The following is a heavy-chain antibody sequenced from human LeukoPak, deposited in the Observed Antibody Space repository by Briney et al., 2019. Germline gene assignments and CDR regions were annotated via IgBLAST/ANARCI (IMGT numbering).Heavy chain of an antibody. D-gene: IGHD3-10*01. Sequence: GESLKISCKGSGYSFTSYWIGCVRQMPGKGLEWMGIIYPGDSDTRYSPSFQGQVTISADKSISTAYLQWSSLKASDTAMYYCARLTMVRGVIIESYCGQGTLVTVSS. CDR2: IYPGDSDT. V-gene: IGHV5-51*01. CDR3: ARLTMVRGVIIESY. CDR1: GYSFTSYW. J-gene: IGHJ4*02.